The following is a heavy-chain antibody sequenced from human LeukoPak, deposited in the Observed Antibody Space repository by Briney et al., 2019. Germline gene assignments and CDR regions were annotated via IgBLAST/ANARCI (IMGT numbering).Heavy chain of an antibody. CDR3: ARSGIGYCPSRNSYTAD. D-gene: IGHD2-8*01. V-gene: IGHV3-64*04. CDR1: GVTFSSYP. J-gene: IGHJ4*02. Sequence: GSLRLSCSASGVTFSSYPMHCVRQAPGKGLEYVSAISSNGGSTYYADSVKGRFTVSRDNSKSTIYLQMSSLRAEDTAVYYCARSGIGYCPSRNSYTADWGQGTLVTVSS. CDR2: ISSNGGST.